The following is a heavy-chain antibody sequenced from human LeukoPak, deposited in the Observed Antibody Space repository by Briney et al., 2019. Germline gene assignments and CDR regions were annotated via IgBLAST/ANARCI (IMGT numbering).Heavy chain of an antibody. Sequence: VASVKVSCKASGYTFSSYHMNWVRQAPGQGLEWMGWINTKTGNPTYAQGFIGRFAFSLDTSVSTAYLQISSLKAEDTAVYYCARSYCSGDNCPGYFDYWGQGTLVTVSS. CDR1: GYTFSSYH. CDR3: ARSYCSGDNCPGYFDY. CDR2: INTKTGNP. V-gene: IGHV7-4-1*02. J-gene: IGHJ4*02. D-gene: IGHD2-15*01.